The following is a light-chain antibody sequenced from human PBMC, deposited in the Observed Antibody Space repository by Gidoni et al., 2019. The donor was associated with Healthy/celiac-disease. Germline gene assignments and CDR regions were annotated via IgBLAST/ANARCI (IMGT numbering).Light chain of an antibody. CDR2: KIS. V-gene: IGKV2-24*01. CDR1: QSLVPSDGNTY. J-gene: IGKJ1*01. CDR3: MQATQFPLT. Sequence: VMTQTPLPSPVTLGQPSSISCRSRQSLVPSDGNTYLSWPQQRPGQPPRRLIYKISNRFSGGPDRFSGSGAGTDFTMKISRVEAEDVGVYYCMQATQFPLTFGQGTKVEIK.